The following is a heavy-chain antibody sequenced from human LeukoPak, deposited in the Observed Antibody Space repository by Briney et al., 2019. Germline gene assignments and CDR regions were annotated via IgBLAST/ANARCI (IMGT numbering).Heavy chain of an antibody. CDR3: AREGGGFDY. Sequence: ASVKVSCKASGYTFTAYYIHWVRQAPGQELEWMGWINPKSGGTYYVQKFQGRVTVTTDTSINTAYMELSSLTSDDTAVYYCAREGGGFDYWGQGTLVTVSS. V-gene: IGHV1-2*02. D-gene: IGHD3-16*01. J-gene: IGHJ4*02. CDR1: GYTFTAYY. CDR2: INPKSGGT.